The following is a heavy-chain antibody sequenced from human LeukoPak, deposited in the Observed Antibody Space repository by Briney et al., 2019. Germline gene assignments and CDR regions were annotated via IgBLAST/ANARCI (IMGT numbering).Heavy chain of an antibody. Sequence: PSETLSLTCTVSGGSISSSSYYWGWIRQPPGKGLEWIGSIYYSGSTYYNPSLKSRVTISVDTSKNQFSLKLSSVTAADTAVYYCALGELRGPFDYWGQGTLVTVSS. D-gene: IGHD3-16*01. CDR1: GGSISSSSYY. J-gene: IGHJ4*02. CDR3: ALGELRGPFDY. CDR2: IYYSGST. V-gene: IGHV4-39*01.